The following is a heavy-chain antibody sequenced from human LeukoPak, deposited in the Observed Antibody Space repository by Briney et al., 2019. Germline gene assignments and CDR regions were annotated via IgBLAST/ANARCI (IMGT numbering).Heavy chain of an antibody. CDR2: ISYDGSNK. Sequence: GGSLRLSCAASGFTFSSYAMHWVRQAPGKGLEWVAVISYDGSNKYYADSVKGRFTISRDNSKNTLYLQMNSLRVEDTAVYYCARMGVTWSTWGDWGQGPLATVS. D-gene: IGHD3-10*01. CDR1: GFTFSSYA. V-gene: IGHV3-30*04. CDR3: ARMGVTWSTWGD. J-gene: IGHJ4*02.